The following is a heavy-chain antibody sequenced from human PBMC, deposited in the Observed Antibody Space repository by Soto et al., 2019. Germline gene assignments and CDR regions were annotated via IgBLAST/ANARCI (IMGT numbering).Heavy chain of an antibody. Sequence: GASVKVSCKVSGYILTELTMHWVRQAPGKGLEWMGRFDPEDGETIYAQKFQGRVTITRDTSASTAYMELSSLRSEDTAVYYCARGLGGWPDYWGQGTLVTVSS. V-gene: IGHV1-24*01. D-gene: IGHD2-15*01. J-gene: IGHJ4*02. CDR3: ARGLGGWPDY. CDR2: FDPEDGET. CDR1: GYILTELT.